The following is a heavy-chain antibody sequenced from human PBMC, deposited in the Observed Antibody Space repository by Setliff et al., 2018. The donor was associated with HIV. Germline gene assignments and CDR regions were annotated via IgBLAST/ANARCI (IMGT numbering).Heavy chain of an antibody. CDR2: IIPIFGTA. CDR1: GGTFSSYA. D-gene: IGHD1-1*01. V-gene: IGHV1-69*06. Sequence: KVSCKASGGTFSSYAISRVRQAPGQGLEWMGRIIPIFGTANYAQKFQGRVTITADKSTSTAYMELSSLRSEDTAVYYCARNPQPTGTPDYYYYYYMDVWGKGTRVTVSS. CDR3: ARNPQPTGTPDYYYYYYMDV. J-gene: IGHJ6*03.